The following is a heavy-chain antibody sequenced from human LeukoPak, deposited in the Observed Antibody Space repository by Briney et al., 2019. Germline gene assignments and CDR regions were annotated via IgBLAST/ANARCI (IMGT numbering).Heavy chain of an antibody. J-gene: IGHJ6*04. CDR2: ISSSGSTI. V-gene: IGHV3-48*03. D-gene: IGHD3-10*02. Sequence: GGSLRLSCAACGLTFSSYEMNSLRQARGRGLEWVSYISSSGSTIYYAGSVKGRFTISRDNAKNSLYLQMNSLRAEDTAVYYCAELGITMIGGVWGKGTTVTISS. CDR3: AELGITMIGGV. CDR1: GLTFSSYE.